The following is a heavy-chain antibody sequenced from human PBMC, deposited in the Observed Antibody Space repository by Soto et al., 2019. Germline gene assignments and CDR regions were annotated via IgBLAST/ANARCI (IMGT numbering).Heavy chain of an antibody. J-gene: IGHJ4*02. D-gene: IGHD4-17*01. CDR2: VHYSGST. Sequence: SETLSLTCTVSGGSISGSSYYWGWIRQPPGKGPECIGSVHYSGSTDYNPSLKSRVTISVDTSKNQFSLKLTSVTAADTAVYFCASFSGATYGDYGGGINYWGQGTLVTVSS. CDR1: GGSISGSSYY. V-gene: IGHV4-39*01. CDR3: ASFSGATYGDYGGGINY.